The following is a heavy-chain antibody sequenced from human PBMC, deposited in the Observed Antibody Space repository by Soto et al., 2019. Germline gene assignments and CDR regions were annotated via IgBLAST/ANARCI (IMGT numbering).Heavy chain of an antibody. V-gene: IGHV1-18*04. Sequence: ASVKVSCKASGYTFTGYYMHWVRQAPGQGLEWMGWISANSGNTNYAQKFQGRVTMTTDTSTSTAYMELRSLRSDDTAVYYCARDAAVGLFDYWGQGTLVTVSS. J-gene: IGHJ4*02. CDR1: GYTFTGYY. CDR2: ISANSGNT. CDR3: ARDAAVGLFDY. D-gene: IGHD1-26*01.